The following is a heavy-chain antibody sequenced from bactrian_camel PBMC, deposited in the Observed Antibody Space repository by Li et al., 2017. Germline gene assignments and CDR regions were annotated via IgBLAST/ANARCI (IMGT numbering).Heavy chain of an antibody. Sequence: HVQLVESGGGSVQAGGSLRLSCAASGYTYSRYCMGWFRQAQGKEQGVAAIDPDGTTSHADSVKGRFTISKDNAKNTLYLQMNSLKPEDTATYYCASKMGGQYCRGGMQPRPTDFTYWGQGTQVTVS. CDR3: ASKMGGQYCRGGMQPRPTDFTY. D-gene: IGHD2*01. V-gene: IGHV3S26*01. J-gene: IGHJ6*01. CDR1: GYTYSRYC. CDR2: IDPDGTT.